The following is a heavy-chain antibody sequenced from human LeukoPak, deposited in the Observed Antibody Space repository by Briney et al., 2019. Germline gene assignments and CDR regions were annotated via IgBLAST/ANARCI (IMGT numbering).Heavy chain of an antibody. CDR3: AKKRITMIRGAPFDP. D-gene: IGHD3-10*01. J-gene: IGHJ5*02. V-gene: IGHV4-34*01. CDR2: INPSGGT. Sequence: PSETLCLTSAVHSGALRGFYWSWIRQSPGKGVEWRGEINPSGGTINNPTLKSRLTMSVDTTMNHFSLNLTSVAAADTAVYYCAKKRITMIRGAPFDPWGQGTLVTVSS. CDR1: SGALRGFY.